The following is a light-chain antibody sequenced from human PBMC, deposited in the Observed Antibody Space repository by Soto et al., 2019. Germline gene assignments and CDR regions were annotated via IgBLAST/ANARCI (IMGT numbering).Light chain of an antibody. V-gene: IGKV3-20*01. J-gene: IGKJ1*01. CDR3: QQYDSSPWP. CDR1: QSVSSSY. Sequence: EIRLTQSPGTLSFTTGERATLSCRASQSVSSSYLAWYQQTPGQAPRLLVYDTSYRATGVPDRFSGSGSGTDFTLTISRLEPEDSAVYYCQQYDSSPWPFGQGTNADI. CDR2: DTS.